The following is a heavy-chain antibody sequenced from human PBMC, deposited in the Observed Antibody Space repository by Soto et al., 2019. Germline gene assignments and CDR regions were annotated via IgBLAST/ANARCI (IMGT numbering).Heavy chain of an antibody. D-gene: IGHD2-15*01. CDR2: IYYSGST. Sequence: QVQLQESGPGLVKPSETLSLTCTVSGGSISSYYWSWIRQPPGKGLEWIGYIYYSGSTNYNPSLKRRVTITVDTSKTPFSLKLSPVTAADTAVYYWAGDPRGGSNPDYWGQGTLVTVSS. CDR1: GGSISSYY. J-gene: IGHJ4*02. CDR3: AGDPRGGSNPDY. V-gene: IGHV4-59*01.